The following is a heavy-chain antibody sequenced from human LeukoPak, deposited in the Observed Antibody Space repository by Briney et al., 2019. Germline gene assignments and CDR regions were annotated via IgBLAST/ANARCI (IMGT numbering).Heavy chain of an antibody. CDR1: GFTHSSYE. V-gene: IGHV3-48*03. J-gene: IGHJ3*02. CDR2: ISGSGSTI. D-gene: IGHD3-10*01. CDR3: ARGSVDGFDI. Sequence: PGGSLRLSCAASGFTHSSYEMNWVRQAPGKGLEWVSHISGSGSTIYYADSVRGRFTISRDNAKNSLYLQMNSLRAEDTAVYYCARGSVDGFDIWGQGTMVTVSS.